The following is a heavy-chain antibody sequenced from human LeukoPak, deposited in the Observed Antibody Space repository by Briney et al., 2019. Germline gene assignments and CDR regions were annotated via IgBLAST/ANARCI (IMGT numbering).Heavy chain of an antibody. D-gene: IGHD1-26*01. CDR1: AFTVSSNY. CDR2: VNADGGNT. J-gene: IGHJ4*02. Sequence: GGSLRLSCAVSAFTVSSNYVSWVRQAPGKGLEWVSTVNADGGNTYYADSVKGRFTISRDNSKSTLILQMNSLRVEDTALYYCTKRVKYGGTWDHFADWGQGTLVTVSS. CDR3: TKRVKYGGTWDHFAD. V-gene: IGHV3-23*01.